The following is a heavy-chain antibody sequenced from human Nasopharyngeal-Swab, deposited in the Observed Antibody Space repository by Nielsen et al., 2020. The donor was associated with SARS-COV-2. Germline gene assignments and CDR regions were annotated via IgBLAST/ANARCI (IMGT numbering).Heavy chain of an antibody. Sequence: GGSLKISCKGSGYSFTNYWIGWVRQMPGKGLEWMGIIYRGDSDTRYSPSFQGQVTISADKSISTAYLQWSSLKASDTAMYFCARLGIAAAAGTFDIWGQGTMVTVSS. CDR1: GYSFTNYW. D-gene: IGHD6-13*01. CDR3: ARLGIAAAAGTFDI. V-gene: IGHV5-51*01. J-gene: IGHJ3*02. CDR2: IYRGDSDT.